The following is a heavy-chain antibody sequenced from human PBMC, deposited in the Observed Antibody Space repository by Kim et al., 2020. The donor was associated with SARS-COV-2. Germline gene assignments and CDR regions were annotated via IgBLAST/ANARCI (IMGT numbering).Heavy chain of an antibody. CDR2: INHSGST. CDR3: ARQWLVPYFDY. D-gene: IGHD6-19*01. CDR1: GGSFSGYY. V-gene: IGHV4-34*01. J-gene: IGHJ4*02. Sequence: SETLSLTCAVYGGSFSGYYWSWIRQPPGKGLEWIGEINHSGSTNYNPSLKSRVTISVDTSKNQFSLKLSSVTAADTAVYYCARQWLVPYFDYWGQGTLVTVSS.